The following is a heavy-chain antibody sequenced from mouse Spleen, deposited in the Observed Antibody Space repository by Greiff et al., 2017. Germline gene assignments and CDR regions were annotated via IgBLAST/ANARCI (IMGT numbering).Heavy chain of an antibody. CDR3: ARSRGSYWYFDV. Sequence: EVKLMESGGGLVKPGGSLKLSCAASGFPFSDYGMHWVRPAPEKGLEWVAYISSGSSTIYYADTVKGRFTISRDNPKTTLFLQMTSLRSEDTAMYYCARSRGSYWYFDVWGAGTTVTVSS. CDR2: ISSGSSTI. J-gene: IGHJ1*01. CDR1: GFPFSDYG. V-gene: IGHV5-17*01.